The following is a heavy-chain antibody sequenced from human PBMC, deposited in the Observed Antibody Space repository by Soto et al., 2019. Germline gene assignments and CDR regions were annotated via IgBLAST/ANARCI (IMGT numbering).Heavy chain of an antibody. V-gene: IGHV4-39*01. CDR2: IYYSGST. D-gene: IGHD2-2*01. J-gene: IGHJ6*02. CDR3: ARLHGYCISSSCHGHYAMDV. Sequence: PSETLSLTCTVSSASISSSSYTWGWIRQPPGKGLEWIGSIYYSGSTYYNTSLNSRVTVSVDTSKNQFSLKVTSVTAADTVVYYCARLHGYCISSSCHGHYAMDVWGQGTTVTVSS. CDR1: SASISSSSYT.